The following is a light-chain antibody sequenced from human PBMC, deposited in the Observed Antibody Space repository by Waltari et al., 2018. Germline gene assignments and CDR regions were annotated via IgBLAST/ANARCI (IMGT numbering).Light chain of an antibody. CDR1: SPNLGTNT. V-gene: IGLV1-44*01. Sequence: QSVLTQPPSASGTPGQRVTISCSGSSPNLGTNTVNWYQQLPGTSPKLLIYNNNQRPSGVPDRFSGSKSGTSASLAISGLQSEDEADYYCATWDDSLNAVLFGGGTKLTVL. CDR3: ATWDDSLNAVL. CDR2: NNN. J-gene: IGLJ2*01.